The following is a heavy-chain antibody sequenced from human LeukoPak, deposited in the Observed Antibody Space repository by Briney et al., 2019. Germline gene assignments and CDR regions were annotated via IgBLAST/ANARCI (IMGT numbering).Heavy chain of an antibody. Sequence: PGGSLRLSCAASGFTFSSYWMSWVRQAPGKGLEWVANIKQDGSEKYYVDSVKGRFTISRDNAKNSLYLQMNSLRAEDTAVYYCARDGYGSGSYYTHYDYWGQGTLVTVSS. CDR2: IKQDGSEK. D-gene: IGHD3-10*01. J-gene: IGHJ4*02. CDR3: ARDGYGSGSYYTHYDY. CDR1: GFTFSSYW. V-gene: IGHV3-7*01.